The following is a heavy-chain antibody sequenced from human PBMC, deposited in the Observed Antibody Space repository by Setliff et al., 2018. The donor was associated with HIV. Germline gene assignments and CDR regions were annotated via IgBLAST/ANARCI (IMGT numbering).Heavy chain of an antibody. CDR2: ISNSRTTT. CDR1: GFTFSDYY. Sequence: PGGSLRLSCAASGFTFSDYYMTWIRQAPGKGLEWISYISNSRTTTSYADSVKGRFTISRDNAKNSLYLQMNSLRAEDTAVYYCARDTGWKIDIWGQGTMVTVSS. V-gene: IGHV3-11*01. D-gene: IGHD1-1*01. CDR3: ARDTGWKIDI. J-gene: IGHJ3*02.